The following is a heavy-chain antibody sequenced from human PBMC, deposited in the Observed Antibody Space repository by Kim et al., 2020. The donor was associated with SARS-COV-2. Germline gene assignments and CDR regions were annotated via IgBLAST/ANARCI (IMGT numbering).Heavy chain of an antibody. CDR3: ARGGRYFDWSQRYYFDY. CDR1: GGSFSGYY. D-gene: IGHD3-9*01. V-gene: IGHV4-34*01. J-gene: IGHJ4*02. CDR2: INHSGST. Sequence: SETLSLTCAVYGGSFSGYYWSWIRQPPGKGLEWIGEINHSGSTNYNPSLKSRVTISVDTSKNQFSLKLSSVTAADTAVYYCARGGRYFDWSQRYYFDYWGQGTLVTVSS.